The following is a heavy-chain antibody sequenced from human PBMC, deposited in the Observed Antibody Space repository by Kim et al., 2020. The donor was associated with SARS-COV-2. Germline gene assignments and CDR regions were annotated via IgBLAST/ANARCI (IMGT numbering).Heavy chain of an antibody. CDR3: AKDRGHSSGCDDGRWFDP. V-gene: IGHV3-23*01. D-gene: IGHD6-19*01. J-gene: IGHJ5*02. Sequence: GGSLRLSCAASGFTFSSYAMSWVRQAPGKGLEWVSAISCSGGSTYYADSVKGRFTISRDNSKNTLYLQMNSLRADDTAVYYCAKDRGHSSGCDDGRWFDPWGQGTLVTVSS. CDR1: GFTFSSYA. CDR2: ISCSGGST.